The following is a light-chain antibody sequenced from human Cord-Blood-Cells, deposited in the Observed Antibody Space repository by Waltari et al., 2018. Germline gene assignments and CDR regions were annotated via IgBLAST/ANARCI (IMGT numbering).Light chain of an antibody. CDR2: EVS. V-gene: IGLV2-14*01. J-gene: IGLJ1*01. CDR1: RRDVGRYNY. Sequence: QSALTQPASVSGSPGQSITISCTGTRRDVGRYNYVSWHQQHPGKAPKLMIYEVSNRPSGVSNRFSGSKSGNTASLTISGLQAEDEADYYCSSYTSSSTYVFGTGTKVTVL. CDR3: SSYTSSSTYV.